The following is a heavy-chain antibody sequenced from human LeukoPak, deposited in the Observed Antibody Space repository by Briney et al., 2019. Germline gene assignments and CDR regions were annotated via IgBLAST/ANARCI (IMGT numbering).Heavy chain of an antibody. J-gene: IGHJ4*02. D-gene: IGHD5-24*01. Sequence: ASVTVSFNSSDYTFTSYYMHLVRHPPGQGLERMGIITPGGGSTSYAQKFQGRVTMTSDTSTSTDYMELSSLRSEDTAVYYCARDQKGYISDYWGQRTLVTVSS. CDR1: DYTFTSYY. V-gene: IGHV1-46*01. CDR3: ARDQKGYISDY. CDR2: ITPGGGST.